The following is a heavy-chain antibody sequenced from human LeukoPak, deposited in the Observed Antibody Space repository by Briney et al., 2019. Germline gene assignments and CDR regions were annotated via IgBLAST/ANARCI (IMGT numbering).Heavy chain of an antibody. CDR2: IYYSGNT. Sequence: PSVTLSLTCTVSGGSISTYSWSWIRQPPGKGLEWIGYIYYSGNTNYNPSLKSRVTISVDTSKNQFSLKLSSVTAADTAVYYCARVRLVGYDILTGYCSFDYWGQGTLVTVSS. J-gene: IGHJ4*02. CDR3: ARVRLVGYDILTGYCSFDY. D-gene: IGHD3-9*01. V-gene: IGHV4-59*01. CDR1: GGSISTYS.